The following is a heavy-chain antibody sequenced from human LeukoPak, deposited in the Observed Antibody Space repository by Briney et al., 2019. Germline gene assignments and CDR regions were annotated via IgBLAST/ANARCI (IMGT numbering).Heavy chain of an antibody. CDR2: ISSSSLYT. V-gene: IGHV3-21*04. CDR1: GFIFSSYS. J-gene: IGHJ4*02. Sequence: GGSLRLSCAASGFIFSSYSMNWVRQAPGKGLEWVSSISSSSLYTFYADSVKGRFTISRDNAKKSVYLQMNSLRAEDTAVYYCARSRSPFDWLLSYFDYWGQGTLVTVSS. D-gene: IGHD3-9*01. CDR3: ARSRSPFDWLLSYFDY.